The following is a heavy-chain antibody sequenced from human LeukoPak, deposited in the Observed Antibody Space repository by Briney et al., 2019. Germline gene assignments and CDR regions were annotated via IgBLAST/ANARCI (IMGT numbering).Heavy chain of an antibody. Sequence: SETLSLTCTVSGGSISSSSYYWGWIRQPPGKGLEWIGSIYYSGSTYYNPSLKSRVTISVDTSKNQFSLKLSSVTAADTAVYYCARRPYSSSSRHYFDYWGQGTLVTVSS. CDR1: GGSISSSSYY. CDR3: ARRPYSSSSRHYFDY. CDR2: IYYSGST. V-gene: IGHV4-39*07. D-gene: IGHD6-6*01. J-gene: IGHJ4*02.